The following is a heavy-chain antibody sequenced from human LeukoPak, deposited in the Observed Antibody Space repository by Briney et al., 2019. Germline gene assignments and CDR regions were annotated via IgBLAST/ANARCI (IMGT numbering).Heavy chain of an antibody. J-gene: IGHJ1*01. V-gene: IGHV3-48*01. CDR1: GFTFSSYS. CDR2: ISSSSSTI. Sequence: GGSLRLSCAASGFTFSSYSMNWVRQAPGKGLEWVSYISSSSSTIYYADSVKGRFTISRDNAKNSLYLQMNSLRAEDTAVYYCARAHSGSRAEYFQHWGQGTLVTVSS. CDR3: ARAHSGSRAEYFQH. D-gene: IGHD3-10*01.